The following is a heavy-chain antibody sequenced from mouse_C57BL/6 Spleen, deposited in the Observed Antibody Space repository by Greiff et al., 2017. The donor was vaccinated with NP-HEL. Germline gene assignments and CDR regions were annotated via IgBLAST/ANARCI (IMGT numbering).Heavy chain of an antibody. J-gene: IGHJ2*01. CDR3: ARGDYDYDFDY. D-gene: IGHD2-4*01. Sequence: VKLVESGPGLVAPSQSLSITCAVSGFSLTSYAISWVRQPPGKGLEWLGVIWNGGGTNYNSALKSRLSISKDNSKSQVFLKRNRLQTDDTARYYCARGDYDYDFDYWGQGTTLTVSS. CDR2: IWNGGGT. V-gene: IGHV2-9-1*01. CDR1: GFSLTSYA.